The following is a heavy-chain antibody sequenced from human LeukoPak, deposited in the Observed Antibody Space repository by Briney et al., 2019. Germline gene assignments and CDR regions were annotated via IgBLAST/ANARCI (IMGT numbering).Heavy chain of an antibody. CDR2: ISGSGDGT. V-gene: IGHV3-23*01. D-gene: IGHD3-3*01. Sequence: GGSLRLSCAASGLTPSSCGMSWVRQAPGKGLEWVSAISGSGDGTYYADSVKGRFTISRDNSKSMLYLEMNSLRAEDTAVYYCARDGYQVPTIFGTFDPWGQGTLVTVSS. J-gene: IGHJ5*02. CDR1: GLTPSSCG. CDR3: ARDGYQVPTIFGTFDP.